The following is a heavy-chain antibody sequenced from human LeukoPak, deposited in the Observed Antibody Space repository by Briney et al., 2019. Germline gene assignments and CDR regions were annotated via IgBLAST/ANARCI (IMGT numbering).Heavy chain of an antibody. J-gene: IGHJ4*02. V-gene: IGHV3-23*01. CDR2: ISGSGGST. D-gene: IGHD6-13*01. Sequence: PGGSLRLSCAASGFAFSSYAMSWVRQAPGKGLEWVSAISGSGGSTYYADSVKGRFTISRDNSKNTLYLQMNSLRAEDTAVYYCAKVVRYSSSWYYWGQGTLVTVSS. CDR3: AKVVRYSSSWYY. CDR1: GFAFSSYA.